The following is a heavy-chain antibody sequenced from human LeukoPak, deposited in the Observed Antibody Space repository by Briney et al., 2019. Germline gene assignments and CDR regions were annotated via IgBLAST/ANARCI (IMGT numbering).Heavy chain of an antibody. Sequence: SQTLSLTCAISGDSVSSNSAAWNWITQSPSRGLEWLGRTYYRSKWYNDYAVSVKSRITINPDTSKNQFSLQLNSVTPEDTAVYYCAREGCSSTSCYKGWFDPWGQGTLVTVSS. CDR2: TYYRSKWYN. CDR3: AREGCSSTSCYKGWFDP. D-gene: IGHD2-2*02. V-gene: IGHV6-1*01. CDR1: GDSVSSNSAA. J-gene: IGHJ5*02.